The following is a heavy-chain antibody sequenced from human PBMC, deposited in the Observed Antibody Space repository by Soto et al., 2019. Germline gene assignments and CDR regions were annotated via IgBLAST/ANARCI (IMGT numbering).Heavy chain of an antibody. V-gene: IGHV1-69*13. CDR3: ARGDPAVTYCSSTSCYFRFDY. J-gene: IGHJ4*02. CDR2: IIPILGTA. D-gene: IGHD2-2*01. Sequence: ASVKVSCKASGGTFSSYAISWVRQAPGQGLEWMGGIIPILGTANYAQKFQGRVTITADESTSTAYMELSSLRSEDTAVYYCARGDPAVTYCSSTSCYFRFDYWGQGTLVTVSS. CDR1: GGTFSSYA.